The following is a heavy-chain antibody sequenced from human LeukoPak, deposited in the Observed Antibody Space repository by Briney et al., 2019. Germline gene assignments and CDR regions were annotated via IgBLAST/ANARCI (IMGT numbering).Heavy chain of an antibody. D-gene: IGHD1-26*01. CDR3: ARDFYSGSYVGVY. CDR1: GFTFSSYE. V-gene: IGHV3-48*03. J-gene: IGHJ4*02. Sequence: GGSLRLSCAASGFTFSSYEMNWVRQAPGKGLEWVSYISSSGSTIYYADSVKGRFTISRDNAKNSLFLQMHSLRAEDTAVYYCARDFYSGSYVGVYWGQGTLVTVSS. CDR2: ISSSGSTI.